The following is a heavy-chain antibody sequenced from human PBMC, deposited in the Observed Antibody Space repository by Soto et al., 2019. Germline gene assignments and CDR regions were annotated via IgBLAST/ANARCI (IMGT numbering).Heavy chain of an antibody. Sequence: GGSLRLSCAASGFTFSSYWMSWVRQAPGKGLEWLANIKEDGTEKYYVDSLKGRFTISRDNAKNSLYVQMNGLRVDDTAVYYCARDTDSSGWYQDFDYWGQGALVTVSS. V-gene: IGHV3-7*01. CDR2: IKEDGTEK. J-gene: IGHJ4*02. CDR1: GFTFSSYW. CDR3: ARDTDSSGWYQDFDY. D-gene: IGHD6-19*01.